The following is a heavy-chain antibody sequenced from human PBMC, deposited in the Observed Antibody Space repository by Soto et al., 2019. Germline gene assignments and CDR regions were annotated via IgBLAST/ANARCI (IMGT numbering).Heavy chain of an antibody. CDR3: AREVPYYVSSDIYLDY. Sequence: SQTLSLTCAISGDSVSGNSAAWNWIRQSPSRGLEWLGRTYYRSRWYNDYAVSVKSRITVTPDTSKNQFSLHLNSVTPEDTAVYYCAREVPYYVSSDIYLDYWGQGDLVTVFS. CDR2: TYYRSRWYN. D-gene: IGHD3-16*01. V-gene: IGHV6-1*01. J-gene: IGHJ4*02. CDR1: GDSVSGNSAA.